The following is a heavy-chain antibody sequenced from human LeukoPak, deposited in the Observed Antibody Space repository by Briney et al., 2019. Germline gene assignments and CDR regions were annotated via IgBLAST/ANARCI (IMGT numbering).Heavy chain of an antibody. Sequence: GGSLRLSCAASGFTFSSYEMNWVRQAPGKGLEWVSYISSSGSTIYYADSVKGRFTISRDNAKNSLYLQMNSLRAEDTAVYYCARVSAGYSSSWPVDYWGQGTLVTVSS. J-gene: IGHJ4*02. CDR2: ISSSGSTI. CDR3: ARVSAGYSSSWPVDY. CDR1: GFTFSSYE. V-gene: IGHV3-48*03. D-gene: IGHD6-13*01.